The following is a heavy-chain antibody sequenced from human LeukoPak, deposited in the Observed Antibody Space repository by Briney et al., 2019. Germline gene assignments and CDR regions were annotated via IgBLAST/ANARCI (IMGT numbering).Heavy chain of an antibody. D-gene: IGHD1-1*01. CDR1: GLTFSRYA. Sequence: GGSLRLSCAVSGLTFSRYAINWVRQPPGKGLEWVSIISNCGGISVYADSVKGRFTISRDNSKNTLYLQMSSLRAEDTAVYYCAVEGFDIWGHGTMVTVSS. V-gene: IGHV3-23*01. CDR3: AVEGFDI. J-gene: IGHJ3*02. CDR2: ISNCGGIS.